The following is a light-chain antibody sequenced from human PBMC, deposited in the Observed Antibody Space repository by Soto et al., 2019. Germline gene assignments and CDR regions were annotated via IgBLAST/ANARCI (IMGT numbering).Light chain of an antibody. CDR2: DAS. CDR1: QSISSW. V-gene: IGKV1-5*01. Sequence: DIRMSQSPSTLSASVGDRVTITFRASQSISSWLAWYQQKPGKAPKLRIYDASSLESGVPSRFSGSGSGTEFTLTISSLQPDDFATYYCQHYNSYSEAFGQGTKVDI. J-gene: IGKJ1*01. CDR3: QHYNSYSEA.